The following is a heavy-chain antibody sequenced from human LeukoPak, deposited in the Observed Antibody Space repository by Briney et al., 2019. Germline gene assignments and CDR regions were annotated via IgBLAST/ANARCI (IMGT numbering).Heavy chain of an antibody. D-gene: IGHD3-9*01. CDR3: AKWGDYDVLTGYYVSDY. CDR2: TYYRSKWNN. CDR1: GDTVSSNSAA. Sequence: SQTLSLTCAISGDTVSSNSAAWNWIRQSPSRGLEWLGRTYYRSKWNNDYAVSVKSRITINPDTSKNQFSLQLNSVTPEDTAVYYCAKWGDYDVLTGYYVSDYWGQGTLVTVSS. J-gene: IGHJ4*02. V-gene: IGHV6-1*01.